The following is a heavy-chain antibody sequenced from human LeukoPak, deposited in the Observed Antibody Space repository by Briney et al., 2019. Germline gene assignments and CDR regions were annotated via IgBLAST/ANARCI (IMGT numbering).Heavy chain of an antibody. CDR2: MNPNSGNT. D-gene: IGHD3-16*02. Sequence: GASVKVSCKASGYTFTSYDFNWVRQATGQGLEWMGWMNPNSGNTGSAQRFQGRITMTRDTSISTAYMELSSLRSEDTAVYYCARGPLVRLPSSFDPWGQGTLVTVSS. J-gene: IGHJ5*02. CDR1: GYTFTSYD. V-gene: IGHV1-8*01. CDR3: ARGPLVRLPSSFDP.